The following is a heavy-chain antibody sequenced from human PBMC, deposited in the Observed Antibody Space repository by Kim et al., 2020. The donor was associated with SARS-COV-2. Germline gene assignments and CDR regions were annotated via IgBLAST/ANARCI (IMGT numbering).Heavy chain of an antibody. J-gene: IGHJ5*02. CDR3: ARDITMVRGVSLANWFDP. V-gene: IGHV3-20*01. D-gene: IGHD3-10*01. CDR2: INWNGGST. Sequence: GGSLRLSCAASGFTFDDYGMSWVRQAPGKGLEWVSGINWNGGSTGYADSVKGRFTISRDNAKNSLYLQMNSLRAEDTALYHCARDITMVRGVSLANWFDPWGQGTLVTVSS. CDR1: GFTFDDYG.